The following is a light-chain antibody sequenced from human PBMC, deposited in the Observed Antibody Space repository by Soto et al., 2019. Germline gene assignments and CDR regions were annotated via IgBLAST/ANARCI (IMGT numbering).Light chain of an antibody. J-gene: IGLJ1*01. Sequence: QSVLAHPASVSWYPGHSIAISCTGTSGFVGSFSLVSWYQQHPGKAPKVMISEGHRRPSGVPDRFSGSTSVNSASLTISGLQADDEADYYCCLYIGANTYVFGTGTKVT. V-gene: IGLV2-23*01. CDR2: EGH. CDR3: CLYIGANTYV. CDR1: SGFVGSFSL.